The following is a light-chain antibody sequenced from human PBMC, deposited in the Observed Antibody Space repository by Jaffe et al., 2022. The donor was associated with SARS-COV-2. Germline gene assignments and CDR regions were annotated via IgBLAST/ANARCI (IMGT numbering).Light chain of an antibody. Sequence: IVVTQSPLSLPVTPGEPASISCRSSQSLLYTNGYNYLDWYLQKPGQSPQLLIYLGSNRASGVPDRFSGSGSGTDFTLKISRVEAEDIGVYYCMQTLQSPLTFGGGTKVEIK. V-gene: IGKV2-28*01. CDR1: QSLLYTNGYNY. CDR3: MQTLQSPLT. J-gene: IGKJ4*01. CDR2: LGS.